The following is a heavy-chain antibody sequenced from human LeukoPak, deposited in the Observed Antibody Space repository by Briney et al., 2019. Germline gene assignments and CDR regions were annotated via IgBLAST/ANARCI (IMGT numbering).Heavy chain of an antibody. CDR3: ARTIVGANYYFDY. CDR1: GGSISSGGYY. D-gene: IGHD1-26*01. V-gene: IGHV4-31*03. Sequence: SETLSLTCTVSGGSISSGGYYWSWIRQHPGKGLEWIGYIYYSGSTYYNPSLKSRVTISEDTSKNQFSLKLSSVTAADTAVYYCARTIVGANYYFDYWGQGTLVTVSS. J-gene: IGHJ4*02. CDR2: IYYSGST.